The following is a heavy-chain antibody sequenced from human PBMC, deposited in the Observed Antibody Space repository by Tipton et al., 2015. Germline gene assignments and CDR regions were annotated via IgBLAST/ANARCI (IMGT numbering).Heavy chain of an antibody. CDR3: ARADPVYTSDALDI. CDR2: MNPKSGNK. V-gene: IGHV1-8*01. CDR1: GYNFTSFD. Sequence: QSGAEVKKPGASVKISCEASGYNFTSFDIHWVRQATGQGLEWLGWMNPKSGNKVYARTRTLQGRVTMTRNTSINTAYMELSSLRSDDTAVYYCARADPVYTSDALDIWGQGTVVTVSS. D-gene: IGHD6-13*01. J-gene: IGHJ3*02.